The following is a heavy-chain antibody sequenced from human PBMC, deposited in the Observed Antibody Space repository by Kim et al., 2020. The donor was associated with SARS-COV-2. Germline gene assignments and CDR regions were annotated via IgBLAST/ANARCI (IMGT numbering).Heavy chain of an antibody. CDR3: AKIKNSVAGSGGAA. CDR2: ITPNNGGT. J-gene: IGHJ5*02. Sequence: ASVKVSCKASGSFTGYFIHWVRRAPGQGLEWMGRITPNNGGTDYAQNFQGRVTMTRDTSITTAYMELSRLTSDDTAVYYCAKIKNSVAGSGGAAWGQGSLVIVSS. V-gene: IGHV1-2*06. D-gene: IGHD6-19*01. CDR1: GSFTGYF.